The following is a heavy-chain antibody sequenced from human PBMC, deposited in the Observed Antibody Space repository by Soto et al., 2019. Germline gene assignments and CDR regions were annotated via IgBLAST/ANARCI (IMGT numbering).Heavy chain of an antibody. CDR1: GGSISSGGYY. D-gene: IGHD2-15*01. CDR3: ARDGCSGGSCAFDC. V-gene: IGHV4-31*03. Sequence: SETLSLTCTVSGGSISSGGYYWNLIRQHPGKGREWIGYIYYSGSTYYNPSLKSRGTISVDTSKNQFSLKLSSVTAADTAVYYGARDGCSGGSCAFDCWGKGTLVTVSS. CDR2: IYYSGST. J-gene: IGHJ4*01.